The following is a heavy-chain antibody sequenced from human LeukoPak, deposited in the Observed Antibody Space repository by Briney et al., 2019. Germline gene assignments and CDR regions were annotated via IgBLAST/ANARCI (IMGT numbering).Heavy chain of an antibody. V-gene: IGHV1-18*04. CDR3: ARGPASVPTAAALDY. J-gene: IGHJ4*02. D-gene: IGHD6-13*01. CDR1: GYTFTSYG. CDR2: ISAYNGNT. Sequence: ASVKVSCKASGYTFTSYGISWVRQAPGQGLEWMGWISAYNGNTNYAQKLQGRVTMTTDTSTSTAYMELRSLRSDDTAVYHCARGPASVPTAAALDYWGQGTLVTVSS.